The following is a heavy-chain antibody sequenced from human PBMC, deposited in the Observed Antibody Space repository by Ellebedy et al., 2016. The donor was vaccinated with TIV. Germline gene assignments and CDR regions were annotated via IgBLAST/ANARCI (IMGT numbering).Heavy chain of an antibody. J-gene: IGHJ5*02. V-gene: IGHV3-7*03. D-gene: IGHD7-27*01. CDR1: GFTFSSYW. Sequence: GESLKISXAASGFTFSSYWMSWVRQAPGKGLEWVANIKQDGSEKYYVDSVKGRFTISRDNAKNSLYLQMNSLRAEDTAVYYCARGNWGTNWFNPWGQGTLVTVSS. CDR3: ARGNWGTNWFNP. CDR2: IKQDGSEK.